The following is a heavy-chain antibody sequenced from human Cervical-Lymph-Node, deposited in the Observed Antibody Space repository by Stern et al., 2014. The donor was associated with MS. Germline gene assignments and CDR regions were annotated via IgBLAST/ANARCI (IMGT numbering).Heavy chain of an antibody. CDR3: ARSFRHYYDSSGSPDALDM. CDR1: GDTFINHA. V-gene: IGHV1-69*01. CDR2: IIPMYDAP. Sequence: QVQLVQSGAEVKKPGSSVKVSCKASGDTFINHAFTWVRQAPGQGLEWMGGIIPMYDAPKFAQKFSGRVTITADASTNTVYMELYSLRSEDTAMFYCARSFRHYYDSSGSPDALDMWGQGTMVTVSS. J-gene: IGHJ3*02. D-gene: IGHD3-22*01.